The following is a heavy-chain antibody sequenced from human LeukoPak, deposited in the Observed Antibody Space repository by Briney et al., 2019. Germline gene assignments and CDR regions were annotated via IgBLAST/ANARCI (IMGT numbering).Heavy chain of an antibody. CDR3: VSGSYKF. J-gene: IGHJ4*02. D-gene: IGHD3-10*01. V-gene: IGHV1-2*02. CDR2: IIPNSGGT. Sequence: ASVKVSCKASGYTFTAYYVHWARQAPGQGLEWMGWIIPNSGGTNYAQKFQGRVTVTRDTSISTAYMELNGLRSDDTAVYYCVSGSYKFWGQGTLVTVSS. CDR1: GYTFTAYY.